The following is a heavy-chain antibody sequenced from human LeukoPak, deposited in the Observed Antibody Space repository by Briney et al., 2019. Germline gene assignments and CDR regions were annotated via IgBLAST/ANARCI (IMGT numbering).Heavy chain of an antibody. Sequence: KASEILSLTCAVYGGSYSGYYWSWIRQPPGKGLEWIGYIYYSGSTNYNPSLKSRVTISVDTSKNQFSLKLSSVTAADTAVYYCAREGYSSSWYSEGAFDIWGQGTMVTVSS. V-gene: IGHV4-59*01. D-gene: IGHD6-13*01. J-gene: IGHJ3*02. CDR2: IYYSGST. CDR3: AREGYSSSWYSEGAFDI. CDR1: GGSYSGYY.